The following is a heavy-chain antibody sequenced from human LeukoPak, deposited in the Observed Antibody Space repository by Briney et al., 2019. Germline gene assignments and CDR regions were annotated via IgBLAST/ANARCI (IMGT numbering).Heavy chain of an antibody. J-gene: IGHJ6*02. CDR2: ISSHSSSI. CDR1: GFTFSNYE. Sequence: GGSLRLSCAASGFTFSNYEMNWVRQAPGKGLEWVSYISSHSSSIYYADSVKGRFTISRDNANNSLYLQMNSLRAEDTAVYYCARDLRVRGFYYGMDVWGQGTTVTVSS. CDR3: ARDLRVRGFYYGMDV. D-gene: IGHD3-10*01. V-gene: IGHV3-48*03.